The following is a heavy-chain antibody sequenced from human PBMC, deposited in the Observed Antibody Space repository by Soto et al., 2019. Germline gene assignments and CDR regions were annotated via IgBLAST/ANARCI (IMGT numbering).Heavy chain of an antibody. J-gene: IGHJ4*02. Sequence: GGSLRLSCAASGFTFSSYGMHWVRQAPGKGLEWVAVISYDGSNKYYADSVKGRFTISRDNSKNTLYLQMNSLRAEDTAVYYCAKAPNDFWSGYSLDYWGQGTLVTVSS. CDR2: ISYDGSNK. CDR3: AKAPNDFWSGYSLDY. CDR1: GFTFSSYG. V-gene: IGHV3-30*18. D-gene: IGHD3-3*01.